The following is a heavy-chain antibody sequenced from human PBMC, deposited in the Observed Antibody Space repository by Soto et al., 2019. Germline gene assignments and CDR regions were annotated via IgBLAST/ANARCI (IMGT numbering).Heavy chain of an antibody. CDR2: IYPGDSDT. CDR1: GYSFTSYC. CDR3: ARLGEPGEMATIYYFDY. D-gene: IGHD5-12*01. Sequence: EVQLVQSGAEMKKPGESLKISCKGSGYSFTSYCIGWVRQMPGKGPEWMGIIYPGDSDTRYSPSFQGQVTISADKSISTAYLQWSSLKASDTAIYYCARLGEPGEMATIYYFDYWGQGTLVTVSS. V-gene: IGHV5-51*03. J-gene: IGHJ4*02.